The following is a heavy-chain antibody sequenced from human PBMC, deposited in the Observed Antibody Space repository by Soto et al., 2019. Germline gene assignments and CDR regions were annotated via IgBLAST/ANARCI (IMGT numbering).Heavy chain of an antibody. D-gene: IGHD6-13*01. V-gene: IGHV4-59*01. CDR3: ARDLAAVPRAFDY. J-gene: IGHJ4*02. CDR1: GGSISSYF. CDR2: VYYTGTT. Sequence: VQLQESGPGLLKPSETLSLPCTVSGGSISSYFYIWVRQPPGKGLEWIGSVYYTGTTDYNPSRKSRVTISVATSKTQFSLNLRSVTAADTAVYYCARDLAAVPRAFDYWGRGTLVTVSS.